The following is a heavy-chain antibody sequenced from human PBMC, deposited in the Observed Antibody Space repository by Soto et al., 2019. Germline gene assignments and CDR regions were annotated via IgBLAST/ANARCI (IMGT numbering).Heavy chain of an antibody. J-gene: IGHJ4*02. CDR2: IYYSGST. D-gene: IGHD5-18*01. Sequence: QVQLQESGPGLVKPSETLSLTCTVSGGSISRYYWSWIRQPPGKGLEWIGSIYYSGSTNYNPSLQSRVTTSVDTSRDQFALKLSSVTAADTAVYYCARGLGYSYGTVDYYFDSWGQGTLVTVSS. CDR3: ARGLGYSYGTVDYYFDS. CDR1: GGSISRYY. V-gene: IGHV4-59*01.